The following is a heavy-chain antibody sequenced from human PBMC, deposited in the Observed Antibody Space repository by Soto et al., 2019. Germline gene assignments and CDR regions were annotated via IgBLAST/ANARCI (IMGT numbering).Heavy chain of an antibody. CDR1: GFTFNAYA. Sequence: GSLRLSCAGSGFTFNAYAMGWVRQAPGKGLEWVPAISGSGGRTYYADSVKGRFTISRDNSRNTLYLQMNSLRAEDTAAYYCAKDRLYHYDSSGNRFDYWAREPWSPSPQ. D-gene: IGHD3-22*01. J-gene: IGHJ4*02. CDR2: ISGSGGRT. V-gene: IGHV3-23*01. CDR3: AKDRLYHYDSSGNRFDY.